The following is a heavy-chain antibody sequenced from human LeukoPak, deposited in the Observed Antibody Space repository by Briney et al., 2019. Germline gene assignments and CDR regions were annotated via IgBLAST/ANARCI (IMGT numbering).Heavy chain of an antibody. Sequence: GGSLRLSSAASGFAFSSYAMSWVRPAPGKGLEWVSAISGSGGSTYYADSVKGRFTISRDNSKNTLYLQMNSLRAEYTAVYYCAKGRLLRDYWGQGTLVTVSS. J-gene: IGHJ4*02. CDR1: GFAFSSYA. V-gene: IGHV3-23*01. CDR3: AKGRLLRDY. CDR2: ISGSGGST. D-gene: IGHD2/OR15-2a*01.